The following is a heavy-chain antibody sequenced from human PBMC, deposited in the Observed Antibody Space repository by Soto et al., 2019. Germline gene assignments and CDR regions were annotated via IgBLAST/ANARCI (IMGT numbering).Heavy chain of an antibody. CDR2: IYTSGST. J-gene: IGHJ6*02. D-gene: IGHD3-9*01. CDR1: GGSISSYY. CDR3: ARQGNDWIWSFYGMDV. Sequence: SETLSLTCTVSGGSISSYYWSWIRQPAGKGLEWIGRIYTSGSTNYNPSLKSRVTISADKSISTAYLQWSSLEASDTAIYYCARQGNDWIWSFYGMDVWGQGTTVTVSS. V-gene: IGHV4-4*07.